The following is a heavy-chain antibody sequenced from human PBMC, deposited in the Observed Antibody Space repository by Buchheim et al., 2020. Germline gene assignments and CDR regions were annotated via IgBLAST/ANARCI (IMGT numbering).Heavy chain of an antibody. CDR2: IYTSWST. D-gene: IGHD6-13*01. J-gene: IGHJ4*02. V-gene: IGHV4-61*02. Sequence: QVQLQESGPGLVKPSQTLSLTCTVSDGSITSVSYYWSWIRQPAGKGLELIGRIYTSWSTSYNPSLKIRFNISLDTYNNHFSLKLSSVTAADTAVYYCARDIGQQLIRNWGQGTL. CDR1: DGSITSVSYY. CDR3: ARDIGQQLIRN.